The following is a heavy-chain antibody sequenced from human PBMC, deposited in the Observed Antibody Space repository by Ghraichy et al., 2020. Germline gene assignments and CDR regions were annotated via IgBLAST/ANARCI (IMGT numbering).Heavy chain of an antibody. J-gene: IGHJ6*02. Sequence: GGSLRLSCAASGFTFSSYGMHWVRQAPGKGLEWVAVISYDGSNKYYADSVKGRFTISRDHSKNTLYLQMNSLRAEDTAVYYCAKVGVRWVVVPFYGMDVWGQGTRVTVFS. CDR1: GFTFSSYG. CDR3: AKVGVRWVVVPFYGMDV. D-gene: IGHD2-2*01. CDR2: ISYDGSNK. V-gene: IGHV3-30*18.